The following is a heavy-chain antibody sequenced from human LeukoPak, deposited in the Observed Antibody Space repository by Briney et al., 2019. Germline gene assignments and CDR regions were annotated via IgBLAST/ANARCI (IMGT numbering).Heavy chain of an antibody. CDR1: GGSISSYY. CDR2: IYYSGST. CDR3: ARGGYSSRVDY. Sequence: PSETLSLTCTVSGGSISSYYWSWIRQPPGKGLEWIGYIYYSGSTNYNPSLKGRVTISVDTSKNQFSLKLSSVTAADTAVYYCARGGYSSRVDYWGQGTLVTVSS. D-gene: IGHD6-13*01. V-gene: IGHV4-59*08. J-gene: IGHJ4*02.